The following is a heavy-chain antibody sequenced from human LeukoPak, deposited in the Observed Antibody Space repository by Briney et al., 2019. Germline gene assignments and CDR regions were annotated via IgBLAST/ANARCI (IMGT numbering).Heavy chain of an antibody. J-gene: IGHJ3*01. CDR1: GGSINSHY. D-gene: IGHD3-22*01. V-gene: IGHV4-59*11. CDR3: ARLLDYDSSGDPDTFDV. CDR2: IYYTGRT. Sequence: PSETLSLTCTVSGGSINSHYWTWIRQPPGKGLEWIGFIYYTGRTRYNPSLQSRVMILADTSKNDFSLKMASETAADTAVYYCARLLDYDSSGDPDTFDVWGQGIMVTVSS.